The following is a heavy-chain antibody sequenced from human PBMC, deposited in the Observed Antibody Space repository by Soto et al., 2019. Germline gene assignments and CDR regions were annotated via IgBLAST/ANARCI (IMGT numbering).Heavy chain of an antibody. CDR2: IYYSGST. CDR1: GGSISSSSYY. J-gene: IGHJ5*02. D-gene: IGHD3-16*01. CDR3: ARTYYDYIWGSYNWFDP. Sequence: QLQLQESGPGLVKPSETLSLTCTVSGGSISSSSYYWGWIRQPPGKGLEWIGSIYYSGSTYYNPSLKSRVTISVDTSKNQFSLKLSSVTAADTAVYYCARTYYDYIWGSYNWFDPWGQGTLVTVSS. V-gene: IGHV4-39*01.